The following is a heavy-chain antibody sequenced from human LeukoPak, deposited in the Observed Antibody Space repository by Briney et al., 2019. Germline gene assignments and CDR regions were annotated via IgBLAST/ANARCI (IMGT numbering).Heavy chain of an antibody. D-gene: IGHD2-2*01. V-gene: IGHV3-23*01. CDR3: AKAGRKYQLLYYFDY. CDR2: ISGSGGST. J-gene: IGHJ4*02. Sequence: GSLRLSCAASGFTFSSYAMSWVRQAPGKGLEWVSAISGSGGSTYYADSVKGRFTISRDNSKNTLYLQMNSLRAEDTAVYYCAKAGRKYQLLYYFDYWGQGTLVTVSS. CDR1: GFTFSSYA.